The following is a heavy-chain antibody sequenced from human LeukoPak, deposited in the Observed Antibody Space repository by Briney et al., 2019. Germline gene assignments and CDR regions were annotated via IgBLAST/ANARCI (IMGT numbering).Heavy chain of an antibody. J-gene: IGHJ4*02. CDR1: GYTFTSYG. V-gene: IGHV1-18*01. D-gene: IGHD1-26*01. Sequence: GASVKVSCKASGYTFTSYGISWVRQAPGQGVEWMGWISAYNGNTNYAQKLQGRVTMTTDTSTSTAYMELRSLRSDDTAVYYCARVLPILYSGSYFDYWGQGTLVTVSS. CDR3: ARVLPILYSGSYFDY. CDR2: ISAYNGNT.